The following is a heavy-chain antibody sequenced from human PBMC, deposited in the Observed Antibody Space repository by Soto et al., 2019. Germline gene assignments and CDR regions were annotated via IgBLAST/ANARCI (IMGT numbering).Heavy chain of an antibody. J-gene: IGHJ4*02. Sequence: GGSLRLSCAASGFTFSNAWMSWVRQAPGKGLEWVGRIKSKTDGGTTDYAAPVKGRFTISRDDSKNTLYLQMNSLKTEDTAVYYCTTDRRWLHLRVDYWGQGTLVTVSS. CDR2: IKSKTDGGTT. CDR1: GFTFSNAW. D-gene: IGHD5-12*01. V-gene: IGHV3-15*01. CDR3: TTDRRWLHLRVDY.